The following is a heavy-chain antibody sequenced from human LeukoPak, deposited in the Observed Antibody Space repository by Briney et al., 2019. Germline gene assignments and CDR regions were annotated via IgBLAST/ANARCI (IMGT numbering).Heavy chain of an antibody. CDR2: IKQDGNEK. D-gene: IGHD2-15*01. V-gene: IGHV3-7*01. CDR1: GFTFNNYW. Sequence: GGSLRLSCAASGFTFNNYWMSWVRQAPGKGLEWVANIKQDGNEKYYVDSVKGRFTISRDNAKNSLYLQTDSLRAEDTAVYYCAKDRYCSGGSCYYDAFDIWGQGTLVTVSS. CDR3: AKDRYCSGGSCYYDAFDI. J-gene: IGHJ3*02.